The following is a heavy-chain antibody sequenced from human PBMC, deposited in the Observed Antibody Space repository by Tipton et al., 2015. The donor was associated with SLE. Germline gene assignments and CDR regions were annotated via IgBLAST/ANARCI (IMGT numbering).Heavy chain of an antibody. J-gene: IGHJ4*02. D-gene: IGHD4-11*01. Sequence: TLSLTCAVSGYSISSSSYYWGWIRQPPGKGLEWIGSIYYSGSTYYNPSLKSRVTISVDTSKNQFSLKLSSVTAADTAVYYCARLGGYSTYFDYWGQGTLVTVSS. CDR3: ARLGGYSTYFDY. V-gene: IGHV4-39*07. CDR2: IYYSGST. CDR1: GYSISSSSYY.